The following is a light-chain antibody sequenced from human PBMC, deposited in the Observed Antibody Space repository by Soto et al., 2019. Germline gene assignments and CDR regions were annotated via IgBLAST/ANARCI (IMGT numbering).Light chain of an antibody. CDR3: QKYDGAPLT. J-gene: IGKJ4*01. CDR1: QDINIY. CDR2: AAS. Sequence: DIPMTQSPSSLSASVGDRVTITCRAGQDINIYLAWYQQKPGKVPKLLISAASTLQSVVPSRFSGSGSGTDLTLTISSLQPEDVATYYCQKYDGAPLTFGGGTKVEIK. V-gene: IGKV1-27*01.